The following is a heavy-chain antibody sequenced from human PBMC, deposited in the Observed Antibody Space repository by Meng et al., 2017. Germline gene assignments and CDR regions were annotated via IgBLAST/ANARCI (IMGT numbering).Heavy chain of an antibody. Sequence: QGQLHQWWPGLLKPSEPLSLTGDGEGGSFSSYNWSWIRQPPGKGLEWIGEINHSGSTNYNPSLKSRVTISVDTSKNQFSLKLSSVTAADTAVYYCARGRYFDWLSYRYYFDYWGQGTLVTVSS. CDR2: INHSGST. CDR1: GGSFSSYN. J-gene: IGHJ4*02. CDR3: ARGRYFDWLSYRYYFDY. V-gene: IGHV4-34*01. D-gene: IGHD3-9*01.